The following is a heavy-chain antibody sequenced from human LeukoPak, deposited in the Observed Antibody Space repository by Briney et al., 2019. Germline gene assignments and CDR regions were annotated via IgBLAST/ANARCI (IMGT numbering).Heavy chain of an antibody. D-gene: IGHD5-18*01. CDR2: IYYSGST. CDR1: GGSISSYY. J-gene: IGHJ3*02. Sequence: SETLSLTCTVSGGSISSYYWSWIRQPPGKGLEWIGYIYYSGSTNYNPSLKSRVTISVDTSKNQFSLKLSSVTAADTAVYYCARVRRIQLWPVHDAFDIWGRGKMVTVSS. CDR3: ARVRRIQLWPVHDAFDI. V-gene: IGHV4-59*01.